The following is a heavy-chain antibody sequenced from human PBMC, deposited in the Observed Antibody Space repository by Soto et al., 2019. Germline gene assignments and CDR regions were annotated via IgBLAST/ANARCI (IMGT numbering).Heavy chain of an antibody. CDR1: GFTFSSYS. J-gene: IGHJ6*02. CDR3: ARVPVSKYSSGWYVPHYGMDV. V-gene: IGHV3-21*01. CDR2: ISSSSSYI. Sequence: EVQLVESGGGLVKPGGSLRLSCAASGFTFSSYSMNWVRQAPGKGLEWVSSISSSSSYIYYADSVKGRFTISRDNAKNSLYLQMNSLRAEDTAVYYCARVPVSKYSSGWYVPHYGMDVWGQGTTVTVSS. D-gene: IGHD6-13*01.